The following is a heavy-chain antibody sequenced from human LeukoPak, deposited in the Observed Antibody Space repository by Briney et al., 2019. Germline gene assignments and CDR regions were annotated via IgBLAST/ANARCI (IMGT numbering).Heavy chain of an antibody. J-gene: IGHJ6*02. CDR3: ARAAPVYYGMDV. Sequence: GGSLRLSCAASGFTFSSYSMNWVHQAPGKGLEWVSSISSSSSYIYYADSVKGRFTISRDNAKNSLYLQMNSLRAEDTAVYYCARAAPVYYGMDVWGQGTTVTVSS. CDR1: GFTFSSYS. CDR2: ISSSSSYI. V-gene: IGHV3-21*01.